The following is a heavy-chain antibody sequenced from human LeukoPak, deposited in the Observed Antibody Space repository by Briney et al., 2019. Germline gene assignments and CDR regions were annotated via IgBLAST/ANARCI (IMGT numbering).Heavy chain of an antibody. J-gene: IGHJ4*02. CDR3: ATVGQWLDPYYFDY. D-gene: IGHD6-19*01. CDR2: FDPEDGET. V-gene: IGHV1-24*01. Sequence: ASVKVSCKVSGYTLTELSMHWVRQAPGKGLEWMGGFDPEDGETIYAQKFHGRVTMTQDTSTDTAYMELSSLRSEDTAVYYCATVGQWLDPYYFDYWGQGTLVTVSS. CDR1: GYTLTELS.